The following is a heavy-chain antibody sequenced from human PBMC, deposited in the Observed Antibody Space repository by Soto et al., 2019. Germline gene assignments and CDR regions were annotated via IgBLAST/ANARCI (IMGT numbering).Heavy chain of an antibody. CDR1: GYTFTGYY. CDR3: ARDTVRYYDSSGYFSEPYYYYGMDV. J-gene: IGHJ6*02. CDR2: INPNSGGT. V-gene: IGHV1-2*04. Sequence: ASVKVSCKASGYTFTGYYMHWVRQAPGQGLEWMGWINPNSGGTNYAQKFQDWVTMTRDTSISTAYMELSRLRSDDTAVYYCARDTVRYYDSSGYFSEPYYYYGMDVWGQGTTVTISS. D-gene: IGHD3-22*01.